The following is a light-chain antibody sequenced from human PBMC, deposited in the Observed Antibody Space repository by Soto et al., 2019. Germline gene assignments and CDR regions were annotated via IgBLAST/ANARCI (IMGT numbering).Light chain of an antibody. CDR1: QSLVSSDGNTY. Sequence: DVVMTQSPLSLPVTLGQPASISCRSSQSLVSSDGNTYLNWFQQRPGQSPRRLLYKVSNRDSGGXEXSSGSGSGTHFTLKISRVEAEDVGVYYRMQATHWPYTLGQGTKLDIK. J-gene: IGKJ2*01. V-gene: IGKV2-30*01. CDR2: KVS. CDR3: MQATHWPYT.